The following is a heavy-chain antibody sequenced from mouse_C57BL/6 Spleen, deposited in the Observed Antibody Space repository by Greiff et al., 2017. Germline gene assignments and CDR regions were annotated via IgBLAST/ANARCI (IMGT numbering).Heavy chain of an antibody. J-gene: IGHJ4*01. CDR1: GYTFTSYW. D-gene: IGHD1-1*01. CDR2: IYPGSGST. CDR3: ARGGATVVPHYYAMDY. V-gene: IGHV1-55*01. Sequence: QVQLKQPGAELVKPGASVKMSCKASGYTFTSYWITWVKQRPGQGLEWIGDIYPGSGSTNYNEKFKSKATLTVDTSSSTAYMQLSSLTSEDSAVYYCARGGATVVPHYYAMDYWGQGTSVTVSS.